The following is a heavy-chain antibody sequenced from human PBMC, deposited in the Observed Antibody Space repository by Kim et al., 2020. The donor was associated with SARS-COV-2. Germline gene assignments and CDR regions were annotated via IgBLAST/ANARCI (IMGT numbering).Heavy chain of an antibody. V-gene: IGHV3-30-3*01. CDR1: GFTFCSYA. Sequence: GGSLRLSCAASGFTFCSYAMHWVRQAPGKGLEWVAVISYDGSNKYYADSVKGRFTISRDNSKNTLYLQMNSLRAEDTAVYYCARDSGYSSSWYSGEFDPWGQRTLVTVSS. D-gene: IGHD6-13*01. CDR2: ISYDGSNK. CDR3: ARDSGYSSSWYSGEFDP. J-gene: IGHJ5*02.